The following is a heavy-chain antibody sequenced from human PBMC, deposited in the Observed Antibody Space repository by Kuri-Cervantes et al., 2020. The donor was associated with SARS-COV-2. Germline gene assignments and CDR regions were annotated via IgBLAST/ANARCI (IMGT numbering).Heavy chain of an antibody. V-gene: IGHV4-61*10. CDR3: AREGIAAAGTSIYYYMDV. D-gene: IGHD6-13*01. J-gene: IGHJ6*03. CDR1: GDSINSGSHY. Sequence: SETLSLTCTVSGDSINSGSHYWHWIRQPAGKGLEWIGYIYTSGTTKYNPSLKSRVTISVDASKNQFSLKLSSVTAADTAVYYCAREGIAAAGTSIYYYMDVWGKGTTVTVSS. CDR2: IYTSGTT.